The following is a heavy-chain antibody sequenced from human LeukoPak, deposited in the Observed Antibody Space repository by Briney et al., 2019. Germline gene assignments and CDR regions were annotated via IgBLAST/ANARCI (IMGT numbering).Heavy chain of an antibody. D-gene: IGHD6-13*01. J-gene: IGHJ4*02. V-gene: IGHV3-73*01. Sequence: SGGSLRLSCAASGFIFSGSAMHWVRQASGKGLEWVGRIRSKANSYATAYAASVKGRFTISRDDSKNTAYLQMNSLKTEDTAVYYCTSYGGSSGSRDYWGQGTLVTVSS. CDR1: GFIFSGSA. CDR2: IRSKANSYAT. CDR3: TSYGGSSGSRDY.